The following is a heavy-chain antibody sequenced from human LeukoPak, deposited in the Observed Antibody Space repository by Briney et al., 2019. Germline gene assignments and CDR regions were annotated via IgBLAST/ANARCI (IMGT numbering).Heavy chain of an antibody. V-gene: IGHV1-69*01. CDR2: IIPIFGTA. J-gene: IGHJ4*02. CDR1: GGTFSSYA. Sequence: GSSVKVSCKASGGTFSSYAISWVRQAPGQGLEWMGGIIPIFGTANYAQKFQGRVTITADESTSTAYMELSSLRSEDTAVYYCARGRYSTMVRGKRYYFDYWGQGTLVTVSS. D-gene: IGHD3-10*01. CDR3: ARGRYSTMVRGKRYYFDY.